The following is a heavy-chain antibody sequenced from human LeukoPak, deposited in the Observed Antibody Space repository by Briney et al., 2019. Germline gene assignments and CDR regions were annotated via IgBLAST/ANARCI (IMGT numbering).Heavy chain of an antibody. CDR2: IRSDGSST. D-gene: IGHD6-6*01. Sequence: PGGSLRLSCAASGFTFRNHWMHWVRHTPGKGLVWVSRIRSDGSSTTYADSVKGRFTISRDNAKNTLYLQMNNLRAEDTAMYYCARDQRVTGRPDIDYWGQGTLVIVSS. CDR1: GFTFRNHW. V-gene: IGHV3-74*03. CDR3: ARDQRVTGRPDIDY. J-gene: IGHJ4*02.